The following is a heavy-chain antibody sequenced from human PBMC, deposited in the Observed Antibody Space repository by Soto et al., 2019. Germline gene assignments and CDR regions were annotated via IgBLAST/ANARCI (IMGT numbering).Heavy chain of an antibody. Sequence: SETLSLTCAVSGGSISSGGYAWNWIRQPPGKGLEWIGYIYHSGYTSYNPSLKNRVTISVDKSKNQFSLTLSFVTAADTAVYYCARGYGRNFDYWGQGTLVTVSS. CDR1: GGSISSGGYA. V-gene: IGHV4-30-2*01. CDR2: IYHSGYT. D-gene: IGHD5-18*01. CDR3: ARGYGRNFDY. J-gene: IGHJ4*02.